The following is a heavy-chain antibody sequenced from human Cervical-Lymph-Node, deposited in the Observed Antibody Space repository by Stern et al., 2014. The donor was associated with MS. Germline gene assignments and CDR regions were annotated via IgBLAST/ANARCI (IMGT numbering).Heavy chain of an antibody. CDR3: VKEASSSAGTWFDL. V-gene: IGHV3-9*01. Sequence: EVQLVESGGGPVQPGRSLRLSCAASGFIFDDYAMHWVRPVPGKGLEWVSGISWDSGNIDYADSVKGRFTISRDNAKNSLFLQMNGLRADDTALYYCVKEASSSAGTWFDLWGQGTLVIVSS. CDR1: GFIFDDYA. CDR2: ISWDSGNI. J-gene: IGHJ5*02. D-gene: IGHD6-6*01.